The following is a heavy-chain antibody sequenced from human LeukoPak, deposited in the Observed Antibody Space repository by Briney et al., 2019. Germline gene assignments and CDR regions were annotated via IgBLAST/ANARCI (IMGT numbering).Heavy chain of an antibody. V-gene: IGHV1-46*03. CDR1: GYTCTSSY. D-gene: IGHD3-9*01. J-gene: IGHJ5*02. Sequence: SVKVCCTAAGYTCTSSYMHCVRQSPGQGLAWMGIITPRGGSTSYEQKFQGRVTMTRATSTSTVYMELSSLRSEDTAVYYCAFFFQAEDGIRYLDPWGQGTLVTVSS. CDR2: ITPRGGST. CDR3: AFFFQAEDGIRYLDP.